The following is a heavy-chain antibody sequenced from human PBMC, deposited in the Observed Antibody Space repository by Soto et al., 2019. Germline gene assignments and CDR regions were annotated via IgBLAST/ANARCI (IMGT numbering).Heavy chain of an antibody. CDR1: GFTVSNNY. D-gene: IGHD1-1*01. CDR2: IYSGGAT. J-gene: IGHJ4*02. Sequence: EVQLVESGGGLVQPGGSLRLSCAASGFTVSNNYMRWVRQAPGKGLEWVSLIYSGGATYYEDSVKGRFTISRDNAKNTLYRQMTSLRAEDTGVYYCARHGPDNGVGGQGILVTVSS. CDR3: ARHGPDNGV. V-gene: IGHV3-66*04.